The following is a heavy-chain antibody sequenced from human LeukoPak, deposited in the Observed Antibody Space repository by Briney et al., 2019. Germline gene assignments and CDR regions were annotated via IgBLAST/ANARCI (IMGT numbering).Heavy chain of an antibody. CDR3: ARLFGYSSSWFTP. V-gene: IGHV5-51*01. Sequence: GESLKISCKGSGYSFPSYWIGWVRQMPGKVLEWMGIIYAGSFDYRYTSSFEGQDTISADKSISAAYLQWSSLKASDAAMYYCARLFGYSSSWFTPWGQGTLVTVSS. J-gene: IGHJ5*02. CDR2: IYAGSFDY. CDR1: GYSFPSYW. D-gene: IGHD6-13*01.